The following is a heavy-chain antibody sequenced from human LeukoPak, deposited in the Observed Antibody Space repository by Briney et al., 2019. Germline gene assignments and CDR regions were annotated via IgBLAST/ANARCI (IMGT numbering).Heavy chain of an antibody. CDR3: TRYCSGGACYAYDAFDI. D-gene: IGHD2-15*01. V-gene: IGHV1-18*01. Sequence: GASVKVSCKPSGFTFNTCDFNWVRQAPGQGLEWVGWISPYNGDSKYAQRLQGRVTMTADASTSTAYMELRSLRSDDTAVYYCTRYCSGGACYAYDAFDIWGQGTMVTVSS. J-gene: IGHJ3*02. CDR1: GFTFNTCD. CDR2: ISPYNGDS.